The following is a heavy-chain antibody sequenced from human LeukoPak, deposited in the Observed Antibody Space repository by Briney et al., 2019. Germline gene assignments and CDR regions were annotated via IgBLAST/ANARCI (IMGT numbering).Heavy chain of an antibody. CDR1: GGSISNYY. D-gene: IGHD1-26*01. J-gene: IGHJ3*02. CDR3: AREDSGISDDAFDI. V-gene: IGHV4-59*12. CDR2: IYYSGST. Sequence: SETLSLTCTVSGGSISNYYWSWIRQPPGKGLEWIGCIYYSGSTNYNPSLKSRVTISVDTSKNQFSLRLSSVTAADTAMYYCAREDSGISDDAFDIWGQGTMVTISS.